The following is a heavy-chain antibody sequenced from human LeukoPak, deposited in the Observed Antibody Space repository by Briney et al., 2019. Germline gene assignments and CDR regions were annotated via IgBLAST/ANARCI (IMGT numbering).Heavy chain of an antibody. CDR1: GFTVRANY. D-gene: IGHD3-22*01. V-gene: IGHV3-66*01. CDR3: ARESNSGYYLSY. CDR2: IYSDGRT. Sequence: GGSLRLSCAASGFTVRANYMTWVRQAPGKGLEWVSTIYSDGRTYYADSVKGRFTISRDNSKNTLYLQMNSLRVEDTALFYCARESNSGYYLSYWGQGTLVTVSS. J-gene: IGHJ4*02.